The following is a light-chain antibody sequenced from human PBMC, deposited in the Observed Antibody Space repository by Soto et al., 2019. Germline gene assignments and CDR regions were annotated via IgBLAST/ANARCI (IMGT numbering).Light chain of an antibody. CDR3: QQYGSSPRT. CDR1: QSVSSSY. J-gene: IGKJ1*01. Sequence: EIVLTQSPGTLSLSPGERATLSCRASQSVSSSYLAWYQQKPGQAPRLLIYGVSSRATGIPDRFSGSGSGTDFTLTIGSLEPEDFAVYYCQQYGSSPRTFGQGTKVEIK. CDR2: GVS. V-gene: IGKV3-20*01.